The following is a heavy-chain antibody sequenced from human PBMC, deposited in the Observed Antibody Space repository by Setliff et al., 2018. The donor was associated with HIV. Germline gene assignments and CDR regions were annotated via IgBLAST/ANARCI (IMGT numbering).Heavy chain of an antibody. D-gene: IGHD3-22*01. Sequence: SETLSLTCTVSGGSISSYYWSWIRQPPGKGLEWIGYIYYSGSTTYNPSLESRVTISIDTSKNQFSLKLSSVTAADTAVYYCARQHYYDSSGRNLMDVWGKGTTVTVS. CDR1: GGSISSYY. V-gene: IGHV4-59*08. CDR3: ARQHYYDSSGRNLMDV. CDR2: IYYSGST. J-gene: IGHJ6*03.